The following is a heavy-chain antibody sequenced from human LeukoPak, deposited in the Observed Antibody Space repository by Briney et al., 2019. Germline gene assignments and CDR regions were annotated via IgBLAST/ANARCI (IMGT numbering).Heavy chain of an antibody. Sequence: GGSLRLSCAASGFTFNTYIYAMTWVRQAPGKGLEWVSGISGSGDSTYYADSVKGRFTISRDNSKHTLYLQMNSLRAEDTAVYYCAKAESSSWSLYFYYMDVWGKGTTVTISS. CDR2: ISGSGDST. CDR3: AKAESSSWSLYFYYMDV. D-gene: IGHD6-13*01. CDR1: GFTFNTYIYA. V-gene: IGHV3-23*01. J-gene: IGHJ6*03.